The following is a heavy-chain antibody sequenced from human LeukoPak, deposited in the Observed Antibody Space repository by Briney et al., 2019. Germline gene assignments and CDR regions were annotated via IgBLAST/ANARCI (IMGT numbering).Heavy chain of an antibody. CDR1: GGSISSSSYY. Sequence: PSETLSLTCTVSGGSISSSSYYWGWIRQPPGKGLEWIGNIYYSGNTYYNSSLKSRITMSVDTSKNQFSLKLNSVTAADTAVYFCARDKYTTSSGASSQFDSWGQGTLVTVSS. V-gene: IGHV4-39*07. D-gene: IGHD6-6*01. CDR3: ARDKYTTSSGASSQFDS. CDR2: IYYSGNT. J-gene: IGHJ4*02.